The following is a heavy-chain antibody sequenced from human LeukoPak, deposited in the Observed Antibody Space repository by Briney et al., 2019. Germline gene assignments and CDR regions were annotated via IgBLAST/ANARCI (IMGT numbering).Heavy chain of an antibody. J-gene: IGHJ6*02. CDR1: GSTFGDYY. CDR3: ARDVVLWSYGMDV. V-gene: IGHV3-11*01. Sequence: TGGSLRLSCAASGSTFGDYYMSWIRQAPGKGLEWVSYISSSGSTIYYADSVKGRFTISRDNAKNSLYLQMNSLRAEDTAVYYCARDVVLWSYGMDVWGQGTTVTVSS. D-gene: IGHD2-21*01. CDR2: ISSSGSTI.